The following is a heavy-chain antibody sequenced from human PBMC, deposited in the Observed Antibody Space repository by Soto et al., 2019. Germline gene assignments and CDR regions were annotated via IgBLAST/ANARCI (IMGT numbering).Heavy chain of an antibody. Sequence: ASVKVSCKASGGTFSSYAISWVRQAPGQGLEWMGGIIPIFGTANYAQKFQGRVTITADESTSTAYMELSSLRSEDTAVYYCARDSSGWYAGFDYWGQGTLVTVSS. J-gene: IGHJ4*02. CDR1: GGTFSSYA. CDR2: IIPIFGTA. D-gene: IGHD6-19*01. V-gene: IGHV1-69*13. CDR3: ARDSSGWYAGFDY.